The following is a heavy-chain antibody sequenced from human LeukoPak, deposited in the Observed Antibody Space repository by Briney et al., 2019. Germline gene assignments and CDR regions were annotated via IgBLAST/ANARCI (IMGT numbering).Heavy chain of an antibody. V-gene: IGHV3-7*01. J-gene: IGHJ3*02. D-gene: IGHD6-19*01. CDR2: IKQDGSEK. CDR3: ARDSSPYISVWHDAFDM. CDR1: GFTFSGYW. Sequence: GGSLRLSCAASGFTFSGYWMTWVRQAPEKGLEWVANIKQDGSEKNYVDSVKGRFVISRDNAKNSLYLQVNSLRAEDTAVYYCARDSSPYISVWHDAFDMWGRGTMVTVSS.